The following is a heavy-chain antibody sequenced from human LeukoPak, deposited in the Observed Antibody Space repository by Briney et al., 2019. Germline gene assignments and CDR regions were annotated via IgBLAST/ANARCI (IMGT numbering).Heavy chain of an antibody. CDR1: GFTFSSQN. J-gene: IGHJ4*02. CDR2: ISSSGDST. Sequence: GGSLRLSCAASGFTFSSQNMNWARQAPGKGLEWVAYISSSGDSTKCADSVEGRFTISRDNAENSLYLLMNSLRVEDTAVYYCVKNGCLDYWGQGILVTVSS. V-gene: IGHV3-21*03. D-gene: IGHD5-24*01. CDR3: VKNGCLDY.